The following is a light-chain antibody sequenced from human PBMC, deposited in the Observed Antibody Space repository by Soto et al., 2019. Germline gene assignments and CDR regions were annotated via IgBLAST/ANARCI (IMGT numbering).Light chain of an antibody. V-gene: IGKV3-20*01. CDR1: QSFSSTF. J-gene: IGKJ1*01. CDR3: EQYGSAPGT. Sequence: EIVLTQSPGTLSLFPGERATLSCRASQSFSSTFLAWYQQKPGQPPRLLIYAASNRATGIPDRFSGSGSGTDFTLTISRLEPEDFAVSYCEQYGSAPGTFGQGTKVEVK. CDR2: AAS.